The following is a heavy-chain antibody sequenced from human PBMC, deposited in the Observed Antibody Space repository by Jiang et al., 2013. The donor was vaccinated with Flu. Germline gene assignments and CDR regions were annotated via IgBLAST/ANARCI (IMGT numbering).Heavy chain of an antibody. CDR1: GYTFTSYD. CDR3: ASPLTSGNYYYGMDV. D-gene: IGHD4/OR15-4a*01. V-gene: IGHV1-8*01. CDR2: MNPNSGNT. J-gene: IGHJ6*02. Sequence: QSGAEVKKPGASVKVSCKASGYTFTSYDINWVRQATGQGLEWMGWMNPNSGNTGYAQKFQGRVTMTRNTSISTAYMELSSLRSEDTAVYYCASPLTSGNYYYGMDVWGQGTTVTVSS.